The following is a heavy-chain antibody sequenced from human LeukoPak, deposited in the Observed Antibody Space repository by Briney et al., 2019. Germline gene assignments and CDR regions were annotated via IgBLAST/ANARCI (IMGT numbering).Heavy chain of an antibody. CDR2: ISYDGSNK. CDR3: ARERGGIVLVPAVLLYP. D-gene: IGHD2-2*01. CDR1: GFTFSSYA. Sequence: GGSLRLSCAASGFTFSSYAMHWVRQAPGKGLEWVAVISYDGSNKYYADSVKGRFTISRDNSRNTLYLQMYSLRAEDTAVYYCARERGGIVLVPAVLLYPWGQGTLVTVSS. J-gene: IGHJ5*02. V-gene: IGHV3-30-3*01.